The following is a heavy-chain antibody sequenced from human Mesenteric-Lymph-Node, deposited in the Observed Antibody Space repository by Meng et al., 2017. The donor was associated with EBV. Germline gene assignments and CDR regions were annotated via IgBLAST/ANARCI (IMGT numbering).Heavy chain of an antibody. J-gene: IGHJ4*02. Sequence: QVHLQQWGAGLLKPSETLSLPCAVYGGSFSGYYWSWFRQPPGKGLEWIGEINHSGSTNYNPSLKSRVTISVDTSKNQFSLKLSSVTAADTAVYYCARGEKGPIDYWGQGTLVTVSS. CDR3: ARGEKGPIDY. CDR2: INHSGST. V-gene: IGHV4-34*01. CDR1: GGSFSGYY.